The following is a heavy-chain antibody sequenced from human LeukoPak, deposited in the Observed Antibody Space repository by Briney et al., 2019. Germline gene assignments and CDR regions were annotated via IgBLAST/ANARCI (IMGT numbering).Heavy chain of an antibody. V-gene: IGHV4-34*01. D-gene: IGHD3-3*01. CDR2: INHSGST. Sequence: PSETLSLTCAVYGGSFSGYYWSWIRQPPGKGLEWIGEINHSGSTNYNPSLKSRVTISVDTSKNQFSLKLSSVTAADTAVYYCARDRLDDPTGEFDYWGQGTLVTVSS. J-gene: IGHJ4*02. CDR1: GGSFSGYY. CDR3: ARDRLDDPTGEFDY.